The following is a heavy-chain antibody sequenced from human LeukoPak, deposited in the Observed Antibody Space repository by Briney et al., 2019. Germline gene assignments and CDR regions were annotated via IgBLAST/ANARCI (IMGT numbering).Heavy chain of an antibody. Sequence: GGSLRLSCAASGFTFSNYAMSWVRQAPGKGLEWVSAISGSGGSAYYADSVKGRFAISRDSSRNTLYLQMSSLRAEDTAVYYCGRNWFDPWGQGTLVTVS. CDR3: GRNWFDP. J-gene: IGHJ5*02. CDR1: GFTFSNYA. V-gene: IGHV3-23*01. CDR2: ISGSGGSA.